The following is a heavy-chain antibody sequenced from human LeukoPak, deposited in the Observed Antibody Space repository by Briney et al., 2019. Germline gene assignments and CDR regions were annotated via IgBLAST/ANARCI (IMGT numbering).Heavy chain of an antibody. CDR1: GGTFSSYA. CDR2: IIPIFGTA. V-gene: IGHV1-69*06. CDR3: ARGEWLPPFYYYYYMDV. J-gene: IGHJ6*03. D-gene: IGHD3-3*01. Sequence: SVKVSCKASGGTFSSYATSWVRQAPGQGLEWMGGIIPIFGTANYAQKFQGRVTITADKSTSTAYMELSSLRSEDTAVYYCARGEWLPPFYYYYYMDVWGKGTTVTVSS.